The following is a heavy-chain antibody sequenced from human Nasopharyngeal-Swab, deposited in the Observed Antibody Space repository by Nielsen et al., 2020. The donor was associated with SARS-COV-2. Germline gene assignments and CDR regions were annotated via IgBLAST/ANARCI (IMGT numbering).Heavy chain of an antibody. CDR3: AKVAADRSSGGWFDP. CDR2: LYSGGDT. D-gene: IGHD3-10*01. CDR1: GFTFSSYW. V-gene: IGHV3-53*01. J-gene: IGHJ5*02. Sequence: GESLKISCAASGFTFSSYWMHWVRQAPGKGLEWVSTLYSGGDTYYADSVKGRFTISRDNSKNTLYLQMNSLRAEDTAVYYCAKVAADRSSGGWFDPWGQGTLVTVSS.